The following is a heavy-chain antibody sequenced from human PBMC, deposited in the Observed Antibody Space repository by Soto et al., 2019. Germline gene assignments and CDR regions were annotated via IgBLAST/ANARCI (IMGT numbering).Heavy chain of an antibody. CDR2: IYYSGST. CDR1: GGSISSGGYY. V-gene: IGHV4-31*03. D-gene: IGHD4-17*01. J-gene: IGHJ4*02. CDR3: ARAHAATFEDYGDFVDY. Sequence: QVQLQESGPGLVKPSQTLSLTCTVSGGSISSGGYYWSWIRQHPGKGLEWIGYIYYSGSTYYNPSLQSRVTISVDTSKNQFSLKLSSVTAADTAVYYCARAHAATFEDYGDFVDYWGQGTLVTVSS.